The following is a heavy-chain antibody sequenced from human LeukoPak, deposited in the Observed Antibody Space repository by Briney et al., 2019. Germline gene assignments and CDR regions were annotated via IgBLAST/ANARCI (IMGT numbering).Heavy chain of an antibody. CDR2: IIPIFGTA. V-gene: IGHV1-69*05. Sequence: SVKVSCKASGGTFSSYAISWVRQAPGQGLEWMGRIIPIFGTANYAQKFQGGVTITTDESTSTAYMELSSLRSEDTAVYYCARVGLIDYYYYMDVWGKGTTVTVSS. CDR1: GGTFSSYA. D-gene: IGHD2-8*01. J-gene: IGHJ6*03. CDR3: ARVGLIDYYYYMDV.